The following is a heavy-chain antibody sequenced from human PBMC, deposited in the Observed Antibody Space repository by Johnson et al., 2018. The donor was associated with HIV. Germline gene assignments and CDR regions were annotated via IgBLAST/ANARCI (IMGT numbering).Heavy chain of an antibody. CDR3: VKLPVAPSYGAFDI. D-gene: IGHD6-19*01. CDR2: YNGTNTWYDGSNK. V-gene: IGHV3-30*18. CDR1: GFTFSSYG. J-gene: IGHJ3*02. Sequence: QVQLVESGGGLIQPGGSLRLSCVASGFTFSSYGMHWVRQTPGKGLEWVAVISYNGTNTWYDGSNKYYADSVKGRFTISRDNSKNTLYLQMNSLRAEDTAVYYCVKLPVAPSYGAFDIWGQGTMVTVSS.